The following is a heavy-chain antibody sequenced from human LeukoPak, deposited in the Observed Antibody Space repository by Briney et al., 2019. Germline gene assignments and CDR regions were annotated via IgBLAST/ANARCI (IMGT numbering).Heavy chain of an antibody. CDR3: ARGTVTTFNYYGMDV. CDR2: ISYDGSNK. CDR1: GFTFSSYA. D-gene: IGHD4-17*01. Sequence: GGSLRLSCAASGFTFSSYAMHWVRQAPGKGLEWVAVISYDGSNKYYADYVKGRFTISRDNSKNTLYLQMNSLRAEDTAVYYCARGTVTTFNYYGMDVWGKGTTVTVSS. V-gene: IGHV3-30*04. J-gene: IGHJ6*04.